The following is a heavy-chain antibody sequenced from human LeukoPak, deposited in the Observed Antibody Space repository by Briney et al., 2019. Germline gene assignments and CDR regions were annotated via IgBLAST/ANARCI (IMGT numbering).Heavy chain of an antibody. CDR3: AKIGIAAGDTDY. V-gene: IGHV3-23*01. CDR2: ISGSGIST. Sequence: GGSLRLSRAASGFTFSSYWMSWVRQAPGKGLEWVSSISGSGISTYYADSVKGRFTISRDNSKNTLHLQMNSLRAEDTALYYCAKIGIAAGDTDYWGQGTLVTVSS. J-gene: IGHJ4*02. CDR1: GFTFSSYW. D-gene: IGHD6-13*01.